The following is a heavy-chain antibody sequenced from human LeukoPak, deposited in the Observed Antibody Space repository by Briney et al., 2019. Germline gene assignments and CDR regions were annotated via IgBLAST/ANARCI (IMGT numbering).Heavy chain of an antibody. CDR3: ARDDNYYDSSGYWNY. Sequence: ASVKVSCKASGYTFTSYGISWVRQAPGQGLEWMGWISAYNGNTNYAQKLQGRVTMTTDTFTSTAYMELRSLRSDDTAVYYCARDDNYYDSSGYWNYWGQGTLVTVSS. D-gene: IGHD3-22*01. CDR1: GYTFTSYG. CDR2: ISAYNGNT. V-gene: IGHV1-18*01. J-gene: IGHJ4*02.